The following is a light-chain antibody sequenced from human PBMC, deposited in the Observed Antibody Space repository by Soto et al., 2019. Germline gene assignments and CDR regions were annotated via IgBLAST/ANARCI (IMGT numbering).Light chain of an antibody. Sequence: DIRMTQSPSTLSASVGDRVTITWGASQSISSWLAWYQKKPGKAPKLLIYDASSLESGVPSRLRGSGYGTELTITISSLQTDDFETYYCQQYNSYSQTFGHGTKVDIK. CDR1: QSISSW. J-gene: IGKJ1*01. CDR2: DAS. CDR3: QQYNSYSQT. V-gene: IGKV1-5*01.